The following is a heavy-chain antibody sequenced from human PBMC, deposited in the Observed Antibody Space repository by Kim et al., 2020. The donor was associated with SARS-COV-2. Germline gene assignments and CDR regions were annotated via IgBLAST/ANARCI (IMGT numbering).Heavy chain of an antibody. V-gene: IGHV4-59*01. D-gene: IGHD1-26*01. CDR1: GGSISSYY. CDR2: IYYSGST. J-gene: IGHJ6*02. CDR3: ARDLVVGEYYYGMDV. Sequence: SETLSLTCTVSGGSISSYYWSWIRQPPGKGLEWIGYIYYSGSTNYNPSLKSRVTISVDTSKNQFSLKLSSVTAADTAVYYCARDLVVGEYYYGMDVWGQG.